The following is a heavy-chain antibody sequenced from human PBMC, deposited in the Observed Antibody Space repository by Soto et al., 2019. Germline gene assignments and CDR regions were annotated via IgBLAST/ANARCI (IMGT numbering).Heavy chain of an antibody. D-gene: IGHD3-3*01. Sequence: GWSVRSSVVDSDIAFRGGCRNWVRQAPGKGLEWFGRIKSKTDGGTTDYAAPVKGRFTISRDDSKNTLYLQMNSLKTEDTAVYYCTTRSITIVGVVPQGDYGMDVWGQGTTVTVSS. J-gene: IGHJ6*02. CDR2: IKSKTDGGTT. V-gene: IGHV3-15*07. CDR1: DIAFRGGC. CDR3: TTRSITIVGVVPQGDYGMDV.